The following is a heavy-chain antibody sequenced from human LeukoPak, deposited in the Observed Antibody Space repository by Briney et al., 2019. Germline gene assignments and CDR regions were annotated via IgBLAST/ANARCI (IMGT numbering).Heavy chain of an antibody. CDR2: IYYSGST. J-gene: IGHJ5*02. CDR3: ARQESDSPIGYCSGGSCYSGPNWFDP. V-gene: IGHV4-59*08. Sequence: SETLSLTCTVSGGSISSYYWSWIRQPPGKGLEWIGYIYYSGSTNYNPSLKSRVTISVDTSKNQFSLKLSSVTAADTAVYYCARQESDSPIGYCSGGSCYSGPNWFDPWGQGTLVTVSS. D-gene: IGHD2-15*01. CDR1: GGSISSYY.